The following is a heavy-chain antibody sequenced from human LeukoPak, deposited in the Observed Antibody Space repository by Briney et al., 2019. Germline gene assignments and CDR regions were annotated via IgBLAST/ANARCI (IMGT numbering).Heavy chain of an antibody. CDR3: ARLSPPAAY. J-gene: IGHJ4*02. Sequence: SETLSLTCTVSGGSISSSSYYWGWIRQPPGQGLEWIGSVYYSGSTYYNPSLKSRVTISVDTSKNQFSLKLSSVTAADTAVYYCARLSPPAAYWGQGTLVTVSS. V-gene: IGHV4-39*01. D-gene: IGHD6-25*01. CDR1: GGSISSSSYY. CDR2: VYYSGST.